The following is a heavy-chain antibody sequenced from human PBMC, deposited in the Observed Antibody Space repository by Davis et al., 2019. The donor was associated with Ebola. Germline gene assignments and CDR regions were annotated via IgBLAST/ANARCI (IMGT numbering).Heavy chain of an antibody. CDR3: ARAGGYCSGGSCFVANWFDP. J-gene: IGHJ5*02. V-gene: IGHV1-2*02. CDR2: INPNSGAT. D-gene: IGHD2-15*01. Sequence: ASVKVSCKASGYTFSGNYIHWVRQVPGQGLEWMGWINPNSGATNYAQNFQGRVTMTRDTSITTAYMELSGLRSDDTAVYYCARAGGYCSGGSCFVANWFDPWGQGTLVTVS. CDR1: GYTFSGNY.